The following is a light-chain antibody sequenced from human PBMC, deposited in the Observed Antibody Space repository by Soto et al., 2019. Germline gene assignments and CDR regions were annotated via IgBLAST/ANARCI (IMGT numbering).Light chain of an antibody. CDR1: QSISSW. CDR3: QQSYFSSIT. V-gene: IGKV1-5*03. Sequence: DIQITQSTYTLSASVGDRVTITCRASQSISSWLAWYQQKPGKAPKLLIYKASSLESGVPLRFSGSGSGTDFTLTISSLQPEDFATYYCQQSYFSSITFCQGARLEIK. J-gene: IGKJ5*01. CDR2: KAS.